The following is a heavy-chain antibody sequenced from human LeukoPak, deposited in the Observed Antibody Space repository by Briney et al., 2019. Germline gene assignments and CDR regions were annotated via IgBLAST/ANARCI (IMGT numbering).Heavy chain of an antibody. CDR1: GFTFDDYG. Sequence: GGSLRLSCAASGFTFDDYGMSWVRQAPGKGLEWVSGINWNGGSTGYADSVKGRFTISRDNAKNSLYLQMNSLRAEDTAVYYCARDPWRWLQYRGAFDIWGQGTMVTVSS. D-gene: IGHD5-24*01. J-gene: IGHJ3*02. V-gene: IGHV3-20*04. CDR2: INWNGGST. CDR3: ARDPWRWLQYRGAFDI.